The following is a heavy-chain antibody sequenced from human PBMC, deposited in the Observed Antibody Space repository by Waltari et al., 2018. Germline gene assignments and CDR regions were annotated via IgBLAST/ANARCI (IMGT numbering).Heavy chain of an antibody. J-gene: IGHJ5*02. Sequence: EVQLVESGGGSVQPGGSLRPSCAASGSRFRPPWRHWVRQAPGTGLVWVSRINYDGSDITYADSVKGRFTISRDNAKNTLYLQMNSLSVEDTAVYYCVRCLANSLYNWLDPWGQGTLVTVSS. CDR2: INYDGSDI. V-gene: IGHV3-74*03. D-gene: IGHD3-16*01. CDR1: GSRFRPPW. CDR3: VRCLANSLYNWLDP.